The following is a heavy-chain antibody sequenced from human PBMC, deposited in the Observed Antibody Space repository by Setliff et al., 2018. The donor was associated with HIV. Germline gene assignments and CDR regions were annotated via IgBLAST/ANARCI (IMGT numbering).Heavy chain of an antibody. CDR2: INHSGST. J-gene: IGHJ4*02. Sequence: PSETLSLTCAVYGGSFSGYFWSWIRQFPGKGLEWIGEINHSGSTNYNPSLKSRVTISVDTSKNQFSLKLSSVTAADTAVYYCATIIAARVNYFDYWGQGTLVTVSS. D-gene: IGHD6-6*01. CDR3: ATIIAARVNYFDY. V-gene: IGHV4-34*01. CDR1: GGSFSGYF.